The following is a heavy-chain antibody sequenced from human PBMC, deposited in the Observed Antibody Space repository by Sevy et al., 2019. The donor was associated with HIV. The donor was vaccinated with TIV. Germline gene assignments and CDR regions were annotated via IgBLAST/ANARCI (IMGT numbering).Heavy chain of an antibody. CDR2: IDDNGDTI. J-gene: IGHJ6*02. D-gene: IGHD4-17*01. CDR1: GFTFSDYY. V-gene: IGHV3-11*01. Sequence: GGSLRLSCAASGFTFSDYYMSWIRQAPGKGLQWISYIDDNGDTIYYADSLKGRFTISRDNDKNSLYLQMNSLRAEDTAVYYCARDHVKDGDLGDYYYFAMDVWGQGTTVTVSS. CDR3: ARDHVKDGDLGDYYYFAMDV.